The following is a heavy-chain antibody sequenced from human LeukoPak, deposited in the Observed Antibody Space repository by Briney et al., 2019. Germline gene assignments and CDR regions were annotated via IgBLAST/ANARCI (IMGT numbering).Heavy chain of an antibody. CDR3: ATLTDTNWFDP. CDR2: INTDGSST. CDR1: GFTFSSYW. V-gene: IGHV3-74*01. J-gene: IGHJ5*02. Sequence: GGSLRLSCAASGFTFSSYWMHWVRQAPGKGLVWVSRINTDGSSTRYADSVKGRFTISRDNAKNTLDLQMNSLRAEDTAVYYCATLTDTNWFDPWGQGTLVTVSS.